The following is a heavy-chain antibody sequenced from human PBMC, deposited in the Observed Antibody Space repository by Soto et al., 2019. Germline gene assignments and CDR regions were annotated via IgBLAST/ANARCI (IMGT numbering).Heavy chain of an antibody. Sequence: EVQLLESGGGLVQPGGSLRLSCAASGFSFSSYAMVWVRQAPGKGLEWVSVISARGGSSYFADSVKGRFIISRDNSKNVLSLEMNSLRAADTAIYFCAKGSIEYNASVDNWGQGILVLVSS. V-gene: IGHV3-23*01. D-gene: IGHD1-20*01. CDR3: AKGSIEYNASVDN. CDR2: ISARGGSS. J-gene: IGHJ4*02. CDR1: GFSFSSYA.